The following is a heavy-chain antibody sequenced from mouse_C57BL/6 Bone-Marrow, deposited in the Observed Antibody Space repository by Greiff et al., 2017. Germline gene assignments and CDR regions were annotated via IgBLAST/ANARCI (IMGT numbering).Heavy chain of an antibody. V-gene: IGHV1-26*01. D-gene: IGHD3-2*02. J-gene: IGHJ4*01. CDR3: AREGDSSGYYAMDY. CDR2: INPNNGGT. Sequence: VQLQQSGPELVKPGASVKISCKASGYTFTDYYMNWVKQSHGKSLEWIGDINPNNGGTSYNQKFKGKATLTVDKSSSTAYMELRSLTSEDSAVYYCAREGDSSGYYAMDYWGKGTSVTVSA. CDR1: GYTFTDYY.